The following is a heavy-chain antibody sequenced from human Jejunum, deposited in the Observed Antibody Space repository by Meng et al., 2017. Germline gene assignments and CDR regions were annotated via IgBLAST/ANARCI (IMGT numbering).Heavy chain of an antibody. J-gene: IGHJ4*02. D-gene: IGHD1-26*01. CDR3: ASLLLG. Sequence: GESLKISCAASGSTFSDSWMHWVRQVPGKGLVWVSGIKGDESATSYADSVKGRFTISRDNAKKMLYLQMNSLRADDTAVYYCASLLLGWGQGTLVTVSS. V-gene: IGHV3-74*01. CDR2: IKGDESAT. CDR1: GSTFSDSW.